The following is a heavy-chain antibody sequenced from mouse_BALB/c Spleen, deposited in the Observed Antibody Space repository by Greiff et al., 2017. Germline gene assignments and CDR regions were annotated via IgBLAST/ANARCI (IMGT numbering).Heavy chain of an antibody. V-gene: IGHV5-17*02. D-gene: IGHD2-14*01. CDR2: ISSGSSTI. Sequence: DVMLVESGGGLVQPGGSRKLSCAASGFTFSSFGMHWVRQAPEKGLEWVAYISSGSSTIYYADTVKGRFTISRDNPKNTLFLQMTSLRSEDTAMYYCAREKRYDAWFAYWGQGTLVTVSA. CDR1: GFTFSSFG. CDR3: AREKRYDAWFAY. J-gene: IGHJ3*01.